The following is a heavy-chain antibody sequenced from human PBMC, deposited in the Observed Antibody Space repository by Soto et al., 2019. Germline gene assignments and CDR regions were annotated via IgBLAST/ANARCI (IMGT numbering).Heavy chain of an antibody. D-gene: IGHD6-19*01. CDR1: GFTFSNYD. CDR2: ISSTSTYI. CDR3: ARDRSNGWYYFDY. V-gene: IGHV3-21*01. J-gene: IGHJ4*02. Sequence: EVQLVESGGGLVKPGGSLRLSCAASGFTFSNYDMNWVRQAPGKGLEWVSSISSTSTYINYADSLRGRFSISRDNAKNSRYLQMNSLRAEDMAVYYCARDRSNGWYYFDYWGQGSLVTVSA.